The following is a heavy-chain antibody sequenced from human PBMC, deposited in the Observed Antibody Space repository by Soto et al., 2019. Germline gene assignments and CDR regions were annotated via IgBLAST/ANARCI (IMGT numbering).Heavy chain of an antibody. CDR1: GYTFTGYY. Sequence: GASVKVSCKASGYTFTGYYMHWVRRAPGQGLEWMGWINPNSGGTNYAQKFQGWVTMTRDTSISTAYMELSRLRSDDTAVYYCARDMGNDFWSGYGTGYYYGMDVWGQGTTVTVSS. CDR2: INPNSGGT. CDR3: ARDMGNDFWSGYGTGYYYGMDV. J-gene: IGHJ6*02. V-gene: IGHV1-2*04. D-gene: IGHD3-3*01.